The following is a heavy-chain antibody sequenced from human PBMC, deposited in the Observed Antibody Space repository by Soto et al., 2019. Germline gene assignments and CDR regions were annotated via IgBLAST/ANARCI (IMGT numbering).Heavy chain of an antibody. CDR1: GFTFSSYA. V-gene: IGHV3-30-3*01. CDR2: ISYDGSNK. CDR3: AREGYSSSWASVYFDY. D-gene: IGHD6-13*01. J-gene: IGHJ4*02. Sequence: GGSLRLSCAASGFTFSSYAMHWVRQAPGKGLEWVAVISYDGSNKYYADSVKGRFTISRDNSKNTLYLQMNSLRAEDTAVYYCAREGYSSSWASVYFDYWGQGTLVTVSS.